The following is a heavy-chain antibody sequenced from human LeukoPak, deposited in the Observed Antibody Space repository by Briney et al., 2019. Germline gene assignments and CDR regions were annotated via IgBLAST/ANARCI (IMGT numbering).Heavy chain of an antibody. CDR3: AREVARYFDWSPPKGHWFDP. CDR1: GGSISSYY. Sequence: PSETLSLTCTVSGGSISSYYWSWIRQPPGKGLGWIGYIYYSGGTNYNPSLKSRVTISVDTSKNQFSLKLSSVTAAATAVYYCAREVARYFDWSPPKGHWFDPWGQGTLVTVSS. CDR2: IYYSGGT. D-gene: IGHD3-9*01. J-gene: IGHJ5*02. V-gene: IGHV4-59*01.